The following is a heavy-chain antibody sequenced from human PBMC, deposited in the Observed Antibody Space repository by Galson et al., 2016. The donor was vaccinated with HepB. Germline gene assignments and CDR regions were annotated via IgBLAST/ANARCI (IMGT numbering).Heavy chain of an antibody. CDR3: TKNPGNYVGWFDP. J-gene: IGHJ5*02. V-gene: IGHV3-23*01. Sequence: SLRLSCAASGFTFSGFAMSWVRLAPGMGPEWVSSIGGYGETTYYADSVKGRFNISRDHRNDTVFLQMDNLRAEDTAINHCTKNPGNYVGWFDPWGQGTLVTVSS. CDR2: IGGYGETT. D-gene: IGHD3-16*01. CDR1: GFTFSGFA.